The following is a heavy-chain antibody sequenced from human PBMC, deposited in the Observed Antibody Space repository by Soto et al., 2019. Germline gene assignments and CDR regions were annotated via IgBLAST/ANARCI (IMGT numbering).Heavy chain of an antibody. V-gene: IGHV4-34*01. D-gene: IGHD6-13*01. CDR2: INHSGST. Sequence: SETLSLTCAVYGGSFSGYYWSWIRQPPGKGLEWIGEINHSGSTNYNPSLKSRVTISVDTSKNQFSLKLSSVTAADTAVYYCRVELYSSSWYWFDYWGQGTLVTVSS. J-gene: IGHJ4*02. CDR1: GGSFSGYY. CDR3: RVELYSSSWYWFDY.